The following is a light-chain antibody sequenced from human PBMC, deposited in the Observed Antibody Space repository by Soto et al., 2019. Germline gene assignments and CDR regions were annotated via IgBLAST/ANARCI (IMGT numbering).Light chain of an antibody. CDR3: QKYNTVPRT. CDR1: QGISRF. J-gene: IGKJ1*01. CDR2: AAS. Sequence: DIQMTQSPSSLSASVGDRVTITCRASQGISRFLAWYQQKPGKVPKLLIYAASILQSGVPPRFSGSGFGTDFTLTISSLRPEDVATYYCQKYNTVPRTFGQGTKVEI. V-gene: IGKV1-27*01.